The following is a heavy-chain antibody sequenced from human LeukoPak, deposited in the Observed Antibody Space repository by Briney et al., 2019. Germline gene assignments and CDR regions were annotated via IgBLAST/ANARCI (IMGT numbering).Heavy chain of an antibody. Sequence: AGNRNTKYSQKFQRRVTITRDTSASTAYMELSSLRSEDTAVYYCARDHHDTLGPSAFDIWGQGTMVTVSS. J-gene: IGHJ3*02. V-gene: IGHV1-3*01. CDR3: ARDHHDTLGPSAFDI. D-gene: IGHD7-27*01. CDR2: AGNRNT.